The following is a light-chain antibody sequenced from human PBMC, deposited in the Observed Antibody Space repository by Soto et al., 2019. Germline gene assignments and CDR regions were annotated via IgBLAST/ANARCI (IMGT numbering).Light chain of an antibody. CDR2: EVS. CDR3: FSYTSSGTYV. V-gene: IGLV2-14*01. CDR1: SSDVGNYKY. J-gene: IGLJ1*01. Sequence: QSALTQPASVSGSPGQSITISCTGTSSDVGNYKYVSWYQQHPGKAPKLMIYEVSNRPSGVSNSFSGSKSGNTASLTISGLQAEDETAYYCFSYTSSGTYVFGTGTKVTVL.